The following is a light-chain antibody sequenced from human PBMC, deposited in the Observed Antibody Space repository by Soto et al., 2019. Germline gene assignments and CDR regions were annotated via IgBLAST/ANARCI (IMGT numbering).Light chain of an antibody. CDR3: AAWDDGLNGWL. CDR1: SSDLAIYNY. J-gene: IGLJ3*02. Sequence: QSALTQPASVSGSPGQSITISCTGTSSDLAIYNYVSWYQQQPGKAPKLMIYQVTNRPSGVPDRFSGSKSANSASLAISGLKSEDEADYYCAAWDDGLNGWLFGGGTKVTVL. V-gene: IGLV2-14*01. CDR2: QVT.